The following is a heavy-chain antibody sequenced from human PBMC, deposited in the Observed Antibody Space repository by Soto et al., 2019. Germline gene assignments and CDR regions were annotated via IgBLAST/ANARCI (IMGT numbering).Heavy chain of an antibody. CDR3: VKDHGVYDFVFGLQKYFDY. D-gene: IGHD3-16*01. V-gene: IGHV3-64D*08. CDR2: ISSNGGST. Sequence: GGSLRLSCSASGFTFSSYAMHWVRQAPGKGLEYVSAISSNGGSTYYADSVKGRFTISRDNSKNTLYLQMSSLRAEDTAVYYCVKDHGVYDFVFGLQKYFDYWGQGTLVTVSS. J-gene: IGHJ4*02. CDR1: GFTFSSYA.